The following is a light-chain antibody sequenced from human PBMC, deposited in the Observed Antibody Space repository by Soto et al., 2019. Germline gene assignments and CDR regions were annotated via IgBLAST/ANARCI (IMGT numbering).Light chain of an antibody. Sequence: DIEMTQSPSSLSASVGDRVTISCRTSQTINNNLNWYQQRPGKAPKLLIYSSSSLMSGVPPRFSGSGSETEFTITISSLQPEDFATYFCQQTYISPITFGQGTRLDIK. V-gene: IGKV1-39*01. CDR3: QQTYISPIT. CDR1: QTINNN. CDR2: SSS. J-gene: IGKJ5*01.